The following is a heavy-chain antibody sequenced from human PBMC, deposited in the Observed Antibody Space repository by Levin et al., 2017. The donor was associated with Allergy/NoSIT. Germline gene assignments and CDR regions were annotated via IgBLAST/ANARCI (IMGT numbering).Heavy chain of an antibody. J-gene: IGHJ4*02. CDR1: GFTFSSYT. Sequence: GESLKISCAASGFTFSSYTVGWVRQAPGKGLECVASISNNGVNALYAESVKGRFTISRDNTKNTLYLQMNSLRVEDTAMYFCARAGPYYSDYWGQGTLVTVSS. CDR3: ARAGPYYSDY. CDR2: ISNNGVNA. V-gene: IGHV3-23*01. D-gene: IGHD3-10*01.